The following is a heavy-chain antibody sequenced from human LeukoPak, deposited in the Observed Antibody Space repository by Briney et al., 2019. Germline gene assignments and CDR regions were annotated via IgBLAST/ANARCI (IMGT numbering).Heavy chain of an antibody. D-gene: IGHD7-27*01. CDR3: ARAGTESKWGLPRADYYYMDV. V-gene: IGHV1-2*02. CDR2: INPNSGDT. Sequence: ASVKVSCKASGYTFTDYYIHWVRQAPGQGLEWMGWINPNSGDTNYAQKFQGRVTMTRDTSISTAYMELSNVRSDDTALYYCARAGTESKWGLPRADYYYMDVWGKGTTVTVSS. J-gene: IGHJ6*03. CDR1: GYTFTDYY.